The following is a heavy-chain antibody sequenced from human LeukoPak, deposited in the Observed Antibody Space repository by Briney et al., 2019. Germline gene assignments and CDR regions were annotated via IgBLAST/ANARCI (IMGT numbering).Heavy chain of an antibody. CDR3: ARGLDYDFWSGYYRASYYYYYMDV. CDR1: GGSLSSYY. D-gene: IGHD3-3*01. J-gene: IGHJ6*03. CDR2: IYHNGNA. Sequence: SETLSLTCTVSGGSLSSYYWSWLRQPPGKGLEWIGYIYHNGNANYNPSLKSRVTMSVDTSKNQCSLKLSSVTAADTAVYYCARGLDYDFWSGYYRASYYYYYMDVWGKGTTVTVSS. V-gene: IGHV4-59*01.